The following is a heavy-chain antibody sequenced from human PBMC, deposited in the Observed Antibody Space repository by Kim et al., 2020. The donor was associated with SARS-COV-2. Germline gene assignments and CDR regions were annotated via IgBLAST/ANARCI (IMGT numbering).Heavy chain of an antibody. CDR1: GFTFSSYW. D-gene: IGHD2-15*01. CDR3: ARGGYYAGYCSGGPCSRHYYYGMDV. J-gene: IGHJ6*02. Sequence: GGSLRLSCAASGFTFSSYWMHWVRQAPGKGLVWVSRINGDESTTSYADSVKGRFTISRDNAKNTLYLQMNSLRAEDTAVYYCARGGYYAGYCSGGPCSRHYYYGMDVWGQGTTVTVSS. V-gene: IGHV3-74*01. CDR2: INGDESTT.